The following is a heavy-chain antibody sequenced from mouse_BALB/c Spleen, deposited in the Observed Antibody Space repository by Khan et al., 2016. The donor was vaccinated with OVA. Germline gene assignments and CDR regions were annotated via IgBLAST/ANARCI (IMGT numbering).Heavy chain of an antibody. CDR1: GYTFTSYT. D-gene: IGHD1-1*01. Sequence: QMQLEESGVELVRPGASVKMSCKASGYTFTSYTIHWVKQRPGQGLEWIGYIFPSSGYSNYNQRFKDKATLTADKSSTTAYMQMSSLTSEDSAVYYCARNLHYYGSRGAMDYWGQGTSVTVSS. CDR3: ARNLHYYGSRGAMDY. CDR2: IFPSSGYS. V-gene: IGHV1-4*01. J-gene: IGHJ4*01.